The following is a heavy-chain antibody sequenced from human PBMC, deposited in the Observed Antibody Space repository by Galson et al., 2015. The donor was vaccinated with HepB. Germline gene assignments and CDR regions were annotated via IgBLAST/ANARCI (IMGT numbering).Heavy chain of an antibody. CDR1: GFTFSSYA. Sequence: SLRLSCAASGFTFSSYAMHWVRQAPGKGLEWVAVISYDGSNKYYADSVKGRFTISRDNSKNTLYLQMNSLRAEDTAVYYCARAIYYDSSGYSYWGQGTLVTVSS. CDR2: ISYDGSNK. J-gene: IGHJ4*02. V-gene: IGHV3-30*04. D-gene: IGHD3-22*01. CDR3: ARAIYYDSSGYSY.